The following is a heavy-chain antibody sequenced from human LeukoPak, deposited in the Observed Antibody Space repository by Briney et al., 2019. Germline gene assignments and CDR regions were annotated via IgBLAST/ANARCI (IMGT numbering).Heavy chain of an antibody. J-gene: IGHJ4*02. D-gene: IGHD6-19*01. CDR2: VYYSGGT. V-gene: IGHV4-59*01. CDR1: GGSISSYY. Sequence: SETLSLTCTVSGGSISSYYWNWFRQPPGKGLEWIGDVYYSGGTNYNPSLKSRVTISVDTSKNQFSLKLSSVTAADTAVYYCARDYFWAIAVAGYYFDYWGQGTLVTVSS. CDR3: ARDYFWAIAVAGYYFDY.